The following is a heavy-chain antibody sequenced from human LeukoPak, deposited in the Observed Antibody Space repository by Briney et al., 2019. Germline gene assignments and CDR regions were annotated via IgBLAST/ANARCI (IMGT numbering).Heavy chain of an antibody. CDR3: ASLLWFGVNDMGV. D-gene: IGHD3-10*01. CDR1: GGTFSSYA. CDR2: IIPIFGTA. J-gene: IGHJ6*03. Sequence: SVKVSCKASGGTFSSYAISWVRQAPGQGLEWMGGIIPIFGTANYAQKFQGRVTITTDESTSTAYMELSSLRSEDTAVYYCASLLWFGVNDMGVWGKGTTVTVSS. V-gene: IGHV1-69*05.